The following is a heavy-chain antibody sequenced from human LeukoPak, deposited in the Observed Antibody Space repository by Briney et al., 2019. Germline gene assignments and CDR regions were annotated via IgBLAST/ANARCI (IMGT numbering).Heavy chain of an antibody. CDR3: ARDGLGVYCSGGSCGVG. Sequence: GGSLSFSCAASGFTVSSNHMSWVRPAPGRGLEWASVIYSGGSTYSADSVKGRSTISRDNSKNMLYLQMNSLRAEDTAVYFCARDGLGVYCSGGSCGVGWGKATLGTVTS. V-gene: IGHV3-66*01. CDR2: IYSGGST. J-gene: IGHJ4*02. D-gene: IGHD2-15*01. CDR1: GFTVSSNH.